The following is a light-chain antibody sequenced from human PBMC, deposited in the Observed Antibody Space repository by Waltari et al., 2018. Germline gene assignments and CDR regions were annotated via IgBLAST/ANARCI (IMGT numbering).Light chain of an antibody. Sequence: DIVMTQSPESLAVSLGERATINCKFSESVLYSRNNKDHLAWYQQKPGQRPKLLIDWASTRESGVPDRFSGSGSETEFTLTINSLQAEDVAVYYCQQYYNTPLTFGGGTKVEIK. J-gene: IGKJ4*01. V-gene: IGKV4-1*01. CDR2: WAS. CDR3: QQYYNTPLT. CDR1: ESVLYSRNNKDH.